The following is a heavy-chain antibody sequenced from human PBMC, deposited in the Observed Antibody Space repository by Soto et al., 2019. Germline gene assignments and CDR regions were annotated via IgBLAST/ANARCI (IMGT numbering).Heavy chain of an antibody. J-gene: IGHJ4*02. Sequence: QIQLLQSGAEGKKPGASVTVSCKASGYNLTTYGITWVRQGPDQGLEWLGWISANSGNTNYAPKFQGRVTMTTDTSTGTGYLELRRLRSDDTAVYYCALPRISSSGGSCDCDHWGQGTLVTVSS. V-gene: IGHV1-18*01. CDR1: GYNLTTYG. CDR2: ISANSGNT. D-gene: IGHD2-15*01. CDR3: ALPRISSSGGSCDCDH.